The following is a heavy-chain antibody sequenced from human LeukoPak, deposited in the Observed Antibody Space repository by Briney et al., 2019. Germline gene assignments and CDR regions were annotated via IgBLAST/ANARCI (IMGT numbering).Heavy chain of an antibody. CDR3: AKDYGSGSYYPLLTFDY. Sequence: GGSLRLSCAASGFTFSSYAMSWVRQAPGKGLEWVSAISGSGGSTYYADSVKGRFTISRDNSKNTLYLQMNSLRAEDTAVYYCAKDYGSGSYYPLLTFDYWGKGTLVTVSS. V-gene: IGHV3-23*01. J-gene: IGHJ4*02. CDR1: GFTFSSYA. CDR2: ISGSGGST. D-gene: IGHD3-10*01.